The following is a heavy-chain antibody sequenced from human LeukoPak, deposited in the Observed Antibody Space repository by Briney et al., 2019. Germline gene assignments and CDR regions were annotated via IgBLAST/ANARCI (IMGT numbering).Heavy chain of an antibody. CDR2: ISYSGST. Sequence: SETLSLTCTVPSGSISTYYWTWIRQPPGKGLEWIGYISYSGSTKYKPSLARRITISLDTSKNQFSLEMRSMTAADTAIYYCARQAGMFTTFDFWGPGTLVTVSS. V-gene: IGHV4-59*08. J-gene: IGHJ4*02. D-gene: IGHD3-22*01. CDR3: ARQAGMFTTFDF. CDR1: SGSISTYY.